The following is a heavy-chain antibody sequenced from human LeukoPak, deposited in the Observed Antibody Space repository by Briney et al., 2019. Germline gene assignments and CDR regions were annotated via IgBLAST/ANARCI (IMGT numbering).Heavy chain of an antibody. CDR2: ISAYNGNT. CDR1: GYTFTSYG. D-gene: IGHD4-17*01. J-gene: IGHJ5*02. Sequence: ASVKVSCKASGYTFTSYGISWVRQAPGQGLERMGWISAYNGNTNYAQKLQGRVTMTTDTSTSTAYMELRSLRSDDTAVYYCASDQEVLRGYGDTINWFDPWGQGTLVTVSS. V-gene: IGHV1-18*01. CDR3: ASDQEVLRGYGDTINWFDP.